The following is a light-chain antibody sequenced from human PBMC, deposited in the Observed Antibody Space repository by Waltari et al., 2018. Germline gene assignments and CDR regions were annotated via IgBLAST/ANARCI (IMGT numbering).Light chain of an antibody. CDR2: NNN. J-gene: IGLJ3*02. CDR3: ASWDDSLSGWV. V-gene: IGLV1-47*01. Sequence: QSVLTQPPSASGTPGQRVTISCSGSSSNIGSDLVYWFQQLPGTAPKPPLHNNNQRPSGVPDRFSGSKSGTSASLAISGLRSEDEADYYCASWDDSLSGWVFGGGTKLTLL. CDR1: SSNIGSDL.